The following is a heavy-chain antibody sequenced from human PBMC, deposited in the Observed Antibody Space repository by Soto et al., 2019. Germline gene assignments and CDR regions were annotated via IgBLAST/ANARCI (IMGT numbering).Heavy chain of an antibody. V-gene: IGHV3-9*01. CDR1: GFSFDDYA. CDR3: AKSTGGTANGMGV. D-gene: IGHD2-8*02. J-gene: IGHJ6*02. CDR2: ISWNSGTI. Sequence: EVQVVESGGGLVQPGRSLRLSCAASGFSFDDYAMHWVRQAPGKGLEWVSGISWNSGTIGYADSVKGRFTISRDNAKNSRYLHMNSLRAEDTALYYCAKSTGGTANGMGVWGQGTTVTVSS.